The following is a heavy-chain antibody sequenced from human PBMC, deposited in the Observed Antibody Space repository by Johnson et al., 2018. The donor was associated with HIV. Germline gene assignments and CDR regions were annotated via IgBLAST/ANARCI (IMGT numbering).Heavy chain of an antibody. Sequence: VQLVESGGGLVQPGGSLRLSCAASGFTFSSYAMSWVRQAPGKGLEWVSAISGSGGSTFYADSVKGRFTISRDNSKNTLYLQITSLRAEDTAVYYCAKDLSDYGRIDAFDIWGQGTMVTVSS. CDR3: AKDLSDYGRIDAFDI. V-gene: IGHV3-23*04. D-gene: IGHD4-17*01. J-gene: IGHJ3*02. CDR2: ISGSGGST. CDR1: GFTFSSYA.